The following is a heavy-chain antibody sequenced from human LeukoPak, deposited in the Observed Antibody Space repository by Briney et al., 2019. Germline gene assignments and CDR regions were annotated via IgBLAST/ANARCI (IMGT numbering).Heavy chain of an antibody. J-gene: IGHJ4*02. Sequence: GASVKVSCKASGYTFTGYYMHWVRQAPGQGLEWMGWINPNSGGTNYAQKFQGRVTMTRDTSISTAYMELSRLRSDGTAVYYCARDNWMEERWYDYWGQGTLVTVSS. CDR1: GYTFTGYY. CDR2: INPNSGGT. V-gene: IGHV1-2*02. D-gene: IGHD4-23*01. CDR3: ARDNWMEERWYDY.